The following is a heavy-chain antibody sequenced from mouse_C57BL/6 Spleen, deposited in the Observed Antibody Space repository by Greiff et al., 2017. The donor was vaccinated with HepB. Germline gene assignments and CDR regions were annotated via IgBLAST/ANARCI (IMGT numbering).Heavy chain of an antibody. J-gene: IGHJ2*01. CDR3: ARGPYYYGSSTGYFDY. D-gene: IGHD1-1*01. CDR1: GYTFTDYY. CDR2: INPNNGGT. V-gene: IGHV1-26*01. Sequence: EVQLQQSGPELVKPGASVKISCKASGYTFTDYYMNWVKQSHGKSLEWIGDINPNNGGTSYNQKFKGKATLTVDKSSSTAYMELRSLTSEDSAVYYCARGPYYYGSSTGYFDYWGQGTILTVSS.